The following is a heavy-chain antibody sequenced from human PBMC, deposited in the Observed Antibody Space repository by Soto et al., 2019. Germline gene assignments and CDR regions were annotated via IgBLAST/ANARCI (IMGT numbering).Heavy chain of an antibody. CDR1: GGTFSKYA. CDR3: ATVVRGTPV. V-gene: IGHV1-69*12. Sequence: QVQLVQSGAEVKKPGSSVKVSCKASGGTFSKYAISWVRQAPGQGLEWMGGIIRLFGTANYAQKFQARGTITADESTSTAYMELSSLRSEDTAVFYCATVVRGTPVWGQGTLVTVSS. J-gene: IGHJ4*02. CDR2: IIRLFGTA. D-gene: IGHD1-1*01.